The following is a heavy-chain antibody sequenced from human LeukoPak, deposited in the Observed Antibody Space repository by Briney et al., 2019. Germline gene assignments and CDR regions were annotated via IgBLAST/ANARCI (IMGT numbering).Heavy chain of an antibody. CDR3: ASSSSGWYEWEDYYYYGMDV. J-gene: IGHJ6*02. Sequence: ASVTVSCKASGYTFTSYAMHWVRQAPGPRLEWMGWINAGNGNTKYSQKFQGRVTITRDTSASTAYMELSSLRSEDTAVYYCASSSSGWYEWEDYYYYGMDVWGQGTTVTVPS. D-gene: IGHD6-19*01. CDR1: GYTFTSYA. CDR2: INAGNGNT. V-gene: IGHV1-3*01.